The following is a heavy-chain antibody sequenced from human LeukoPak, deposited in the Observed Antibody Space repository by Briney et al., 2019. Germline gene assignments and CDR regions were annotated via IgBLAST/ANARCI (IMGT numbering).Heavy chain of an antibody. CDR1: GGSYSIYY. CDR2: FYYSGTS. V-gene: IGHV4-39*07. Sequence: SETLSLTCALYGGSYSIYYWGWIRQPPGKGLEWIGSFYYSGTSYYNPSLKSQVTMSADTSKNQLSLELRAVTAADTAVYYCAKGVVVGATSPFDYWGQGTLVTVSS. J-gene: IGHJ4*02. D-gene: IGHD1-26*01. CDR3: AKGVVVGATSPFDY.